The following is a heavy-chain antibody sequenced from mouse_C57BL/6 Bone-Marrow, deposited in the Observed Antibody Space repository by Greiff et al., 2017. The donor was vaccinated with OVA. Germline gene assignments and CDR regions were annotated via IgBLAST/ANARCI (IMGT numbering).Heavy chain of an antibody. J-gene: IGHJ4*01. CDR1: GFTFSDFY. V-gene: IGHV5-12*01. Sequence: EVKLVESGGGLVQPGGSLKLSCAASGFTFSDFYMYWIRQTPEKRLEWVAYISNGGGSTYYPDTVKGRFTISRDNAKNPLDLQRSRLKSEDTAMYYCARLDAMDYWGQGTSVTVSS. CDR2: ISNGGGST. CDR3: ARLDAMDY.